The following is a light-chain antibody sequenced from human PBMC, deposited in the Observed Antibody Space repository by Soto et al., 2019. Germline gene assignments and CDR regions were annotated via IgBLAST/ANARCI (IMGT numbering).Light chain of an antibody. CDR3: QQLNTYLPLT. J-gene: IGKJ4*01. Sequence: IQLTQSPSSLSASVGDRVTITCRASQDINSFLAWYQQKPGKAPKLLIYAASTLQSGVPSRFSGSGSGTDFTPTISSLQPDDFVTYYCQQLNTYLPLTFGGGTKVEIK. CDR1: QDINSF. V-gene: IGKV1-9*01. CDR2: AAS.